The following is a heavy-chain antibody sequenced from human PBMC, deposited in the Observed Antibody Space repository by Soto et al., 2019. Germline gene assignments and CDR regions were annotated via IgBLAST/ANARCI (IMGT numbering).Heavy chain of an antibody. CDR1: GFTFSSYG. D-gene: IGHD4-4*01. J-gene: IGHJ6*02. CDR3: ANMHDYSKGGDYYGMDV. Sequence: GGSLRLSCAASGFTFSSYGMHWVRQAPGKGLEWVAVISYDGSNKYYADSVKGRFTISRDNSKNTLYLQMNSLRAEDTAVYYCANMHDYSKGGDYYGMDVWGQGTTVTVSS. V-gene: IGHV3-30*18. CDR2: ISYDGSNK.